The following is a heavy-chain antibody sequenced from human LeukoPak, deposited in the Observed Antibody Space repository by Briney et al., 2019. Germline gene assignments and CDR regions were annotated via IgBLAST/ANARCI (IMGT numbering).Heavy chain of an antibody. CDR1: GGSISSGSYY. D-gene: IGHD2-2*01. J-gene: IGHJ5*02. CDR2: IYTSGST. CDR3: ARDQGVDVVVPAASPENWFDP. V-gene: IGHV4-61*02. Sequence: SETLSLTCTVSGGSISSGSYYWSWIRQPAGKGLEWIGRIYTSGSTNYNPSLKSRVTISVDTSKNQFSLKLSSVTAADTAVYYCARDQGVDVVVPAASPENWFDPWGQGTLVTVSS.